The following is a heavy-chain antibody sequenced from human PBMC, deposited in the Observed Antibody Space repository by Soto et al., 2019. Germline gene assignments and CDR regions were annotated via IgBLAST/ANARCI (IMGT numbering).Heavy chain of an antibody. Sequence: EVQLLESGGGLVQPGGSLGPPFEPSGFTFTTNPWSWFRQPPGKGLAWVSGISVSGGSTYYADSVKGRFTISRDNSKNTLYLQMNSLRAEDTAVYYCASNTRYDPPDYWGQGTLVTVSS. CDR3: ASNTRYDPPDY. J-gene: IGHJ4*02. D-gene: IGHD3-16*01. CDR2: ISVSGGST. V-gene: IGHV3-23*01. CDR1: GFTFTTNP.